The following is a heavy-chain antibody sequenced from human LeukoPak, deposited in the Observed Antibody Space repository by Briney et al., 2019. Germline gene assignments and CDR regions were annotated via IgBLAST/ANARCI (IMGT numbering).Heavy chain of an antibody. D-gene: IGHD2-2*01. CDR3: ARHQYQLLWESYFDY. V-gene: IGHV4-59*08. J-gene: IGHJ4*02. CDR2: IYYSGST. CDR1: GGSISSYY. Sequence: ASETLSLTCTVSGGSISSYYWSWIRQPPGKGLEWIGYIYYSGSTNYNPSLKSRVTISVDTSRNQFSLKLSSVTAADTAVYYCARHQYQLLWESYFDYWGQGTLVTVSS.